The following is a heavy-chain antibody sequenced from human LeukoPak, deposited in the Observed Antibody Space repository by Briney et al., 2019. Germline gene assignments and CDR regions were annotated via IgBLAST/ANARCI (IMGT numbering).Heavy chain of an antibody. V-gene: IGHV3-23*01. CDR3: ANLGANWFDP. J-gene: IGHJ5*02. Sequence: PGGSLRLSYAASGFTFSNYAMTWVRQAPGKGLEWVSGISASGTDTYYADSLKGRFTISRDNSKNTLFLQMDSLRVEDTAIYYCANLGANWFDPWGQGTLVTVSS. CDR1: GFTFSNYA. CDR2: ISASGTDT. D-gene: IGHD3-16*01.